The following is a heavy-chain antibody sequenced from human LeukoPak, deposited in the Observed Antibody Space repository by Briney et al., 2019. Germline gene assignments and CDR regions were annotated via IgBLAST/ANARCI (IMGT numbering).Heavy chain of an antibody. J-gene: IGHJ6*03. CDR1: GFSFSSYG. CDR3: WKGYGWEASYYYYYMDV. CDR2: IRYDGSNK. V-gene: IGHV3-30*02. D-gene: IGHD1-26*01. Sequence: GGSLRLSCAASGFSFSSYGMHWVRQAPGKGLEWVAFIRYDGSNKYYADSVKGRFTISRDNFKNTLYLQMNSLRPEDTAVYYCWKGYGWEASYYYYYMDVWGKGTTVTISS.